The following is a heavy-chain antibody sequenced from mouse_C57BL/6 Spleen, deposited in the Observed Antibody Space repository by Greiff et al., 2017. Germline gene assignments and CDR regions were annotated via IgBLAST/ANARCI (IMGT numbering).Heavy chain of an antibody. Sequence: DVHLVESGGGLVKPGGSLKLSCAASGFTFSDYGMHWVRQAPEKGLEWVAYISSGSSTIYYADTVKGRFTISRDNAKNTLFLQMTSLRSEDTAMYYCARGYGNYVPYAMDYWGQGTSVTVSS. V-gene: IGHV5-17*01. CDR1: GFTFSDYG. CDR2: ISSGSSTI. J-gene: IGHJ4*01. D-gene: IGHD2-1*01. CDR3: ARGYGNYVPYAMDY.